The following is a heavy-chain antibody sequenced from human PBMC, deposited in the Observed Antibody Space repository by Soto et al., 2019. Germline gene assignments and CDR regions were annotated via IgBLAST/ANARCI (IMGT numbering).Heavy chain of an antibody. CDR2: SSAYNGNT. CDR1: GYTFTSYG. J-gene: IGHJ5*02. D-gene: IGHD6-19*01. CDR3: ARDQLGGSGWYSSWFDP. Sequence: QVPLVQSGAEVKKPGASVKVSCKASGYTFTSYGISWVRQAPGKGLEWMGWSSAYNGNTNYAQKLQGRVTMTTDTSTSTAYMELRSLRADDTAVYYCARDQLGGSGWYSSWFDPWGQGTLVTVSS. V-gene: IGHV1-18*01.